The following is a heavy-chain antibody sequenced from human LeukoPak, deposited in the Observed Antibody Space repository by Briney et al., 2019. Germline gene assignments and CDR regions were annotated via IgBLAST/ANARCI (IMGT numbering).Heavy chain of an antibody. CDR2: IYSGGST. CDR1: GFTVSSNY. D-gene: IGHD3-22*01. J-gene: IGHJ3*02. V-gene: IGHV3-66*02. Sequence: EGSLRLSGAASGFTVSSNYMSWVRQAPGKGLEWVSVIYSGGSTYYADSVKGRFTISRDNSKNTLYLQMNSLRAEDTAVYYCARVTYYYDSSGYDAFDIWGQGTMVTVSS. CDR3: ARVTYYYDSSGYDAFDI.